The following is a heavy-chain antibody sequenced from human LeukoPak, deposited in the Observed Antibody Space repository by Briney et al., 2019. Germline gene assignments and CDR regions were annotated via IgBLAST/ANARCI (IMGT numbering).Heavy chain of an antibody. CDR1: GASITPYY. Sequence: SETLSLTCAVSGASITPYYWTWIRQPAGKTLEWIGRIHTTGNTNHNSSLKSRVTISLDTSNNQFSLKLASVTDADTAVYYCARGHRRGDYSDRYNFYDYWGQGILVTVSS. D-gene: IGHD4-17*01. J-gene: IGHJ4*02. V-gene: IGHV4-4*07. CDR2: IHTTGNT. CDR3: ARGHRRGDYSDRYNFYDY.